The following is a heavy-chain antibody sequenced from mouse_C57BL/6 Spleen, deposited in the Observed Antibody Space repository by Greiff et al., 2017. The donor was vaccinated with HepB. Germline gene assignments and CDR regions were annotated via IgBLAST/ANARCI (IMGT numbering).Heavy chain of an antibody. D-gene: IGHD4-1*01. CDR1: GFTFSDYG. Sequence: EVHLVESGGGLVKPGGSLKLSCAASGFTFSDYGMHWVRQAPEKGLEWVAYISSGSSTIYYADTVKGRFNISRDNAKNTLFLQMTSLRSEDTAMYYCARELGRDWYFDVWGTGTTVTVSS. J-gene: IGHJ1*03. V-gene: IGHV5-17*01. CDR2: ISSGSSTI. CDR3: ARELGRDWYFDV.